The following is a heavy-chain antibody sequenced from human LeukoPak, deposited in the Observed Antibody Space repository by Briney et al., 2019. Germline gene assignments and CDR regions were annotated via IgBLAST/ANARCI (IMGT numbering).Heavy chain of an antibody. CDR3: ARDSIAAAGTGL. J-gene: IGHJ3*01. Sequence: SETLSLTCTVSGGSINNYYWSWIRQPAGKGLEWIGRIYSSGSTNYSPSLKSRVTMSVDTSKNQFSLKLTSVTAADTAMYYCARDSIAAAGTGLWGQGTMVTVSS. V-gene: IGHV4-4*07. D-gene: IGHD6-13*01. CDR2: IYSSGST. CDR1: GGSINNYY.